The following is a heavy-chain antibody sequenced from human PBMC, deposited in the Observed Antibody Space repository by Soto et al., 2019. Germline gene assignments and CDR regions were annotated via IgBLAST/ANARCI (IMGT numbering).Heavy chain of an antibody. V-gene: IGHV1-69*01. J-gene: IGHJ3*02. CDR2: IIPLFGTA. CDR3: ARPRSYYYDSSAERAFDI. CDR1: GGTFSNYG. D-gene: IGHD3-22*01. Sequence: QVQLVQSGAEVKKPGSSVKVSCKASGGTFSNYGISWVRQAPGQGPEWLGGIIPLFGTANYAQRFQGRVTITADESTSRAYMELSSLRSEDTAVYYCARPRSYYYDSSAERAFDIWGQGTMVTVSS.